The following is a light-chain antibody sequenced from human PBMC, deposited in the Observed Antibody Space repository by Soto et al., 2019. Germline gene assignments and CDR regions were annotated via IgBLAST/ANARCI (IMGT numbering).Light chain of an antibody. CDR3: MQALQTIT. V-gene: IGKV2-28*01. Sequence: DIVMTQSPLSLPVTPGEPASISCRSSQSLLHSNGYNYLDWYLQKPGQSPQLLIYLGSNRASGVPDRFSGSGSGTDFTRKISRVEAEDVGVYYCMQALQTITFGQGTRLEIK. CDR1: QSLLHSNGYNY. J-gene: IGKJ5*01. CDR2: LGS.